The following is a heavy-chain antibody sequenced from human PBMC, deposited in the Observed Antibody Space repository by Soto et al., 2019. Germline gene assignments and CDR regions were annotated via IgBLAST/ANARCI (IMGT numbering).Heavy chain of an antibody. V-gene: IGHV4-31*03. CDR1: GGSISSGGYY. CDR2: IYYSGST. Sequence: SETLSLTCTVSGGSISSGGYYWSWIRQHPGKGLEWIGYIYYSGSTYYNPSLKSRVTISVDTSKNQFSLKLSSVTAADTAVYYCARGGPVIAAAGTDYWGQGTLVTVSS. CDR3: ARGGPVIAAAGTDY. D-gene: IGHD6-13*01. J-gene: IGHJ4*02.